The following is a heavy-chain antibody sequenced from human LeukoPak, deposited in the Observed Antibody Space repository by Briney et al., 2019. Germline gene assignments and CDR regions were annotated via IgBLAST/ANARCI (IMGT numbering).Heavy chain of an antibody. V-gene: IGHV3-21*01. CDR3: ARDSVAAAGTGSDYYGMDV. Sequence: GSLRLSCAASGFTFSSYSMNWVRQAPGKGLEWVSSISSSSSYIYYADSVKGRFTISRDNAKNSLYLQMNSLRAEDTAVYYCARDSVAAAGTGSDYYGMDVWGQGTTVTVSS. D-gene: IGHD6-13*01. J-gene: IGHJ6*02. CDR2: ISSSSSYI. CDR1: GFTFSSYS.